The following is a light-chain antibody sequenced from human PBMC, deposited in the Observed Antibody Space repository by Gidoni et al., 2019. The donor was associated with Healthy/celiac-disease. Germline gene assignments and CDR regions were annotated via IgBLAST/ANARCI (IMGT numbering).Light chain of an antibody. CDR2: AAS. CDR3: QRRSNWTTSIT. CDR1: QSVSSY. J-gene: IGKJ5*01. V-gene: IGKV3-11*01. Sequence: EIVLTQSPATLSLSPGERATLSCRSSQSVSSYLAWYQQKPGQAPSLLIDAASNMDTGIPARYRGSGTGTDFTLTINSLRREDFAVVYCQRRSNWTTSITVGPGTRVEIK.